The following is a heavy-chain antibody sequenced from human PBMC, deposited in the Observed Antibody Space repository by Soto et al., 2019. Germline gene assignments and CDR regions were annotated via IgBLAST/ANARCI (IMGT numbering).Heavy chain of an antibody. CDR1: GFTFSSYA. CDR2: SGSGGRA. V-gene: IGHV3-23*01. Sequence: EVQLLVSGGGLVQPGGSLRLSCEASGFTFSSYAMTWVRKAPGKGLEWVSASGSGGRAFYSDSVKGRFTISRDNSRNTLYLQLHSLRVDDTAVYLCAKATGTTLYWGQGTLVTVSS. CDR3: AKATGTTLY. J-gene: IGHJ4*02. D-gene: IGHD1-1*01.